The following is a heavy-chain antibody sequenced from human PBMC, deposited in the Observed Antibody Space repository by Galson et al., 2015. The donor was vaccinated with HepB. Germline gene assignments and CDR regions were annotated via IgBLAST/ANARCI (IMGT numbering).Heavy chain of an antibody. CDR1: GYTFSSYA. V-gene: IGHV1-69*13. Sequence: SVKVSCKASGYTFSSYAISWVRQAPGQGLEWMGGIIPIFGIANYAQKFQGRVTITADESTSTAYMELSSLRSEDTAVYYCARSSSWYFPGGGTYWYFDLWGRGTLVTVSS. CDR2: IIPIFGIA. D-gene: IGHD6-13*01. CDR3: ARSSSWYFPGGGTYWYFDL. J-gene: IGHJ2*01.